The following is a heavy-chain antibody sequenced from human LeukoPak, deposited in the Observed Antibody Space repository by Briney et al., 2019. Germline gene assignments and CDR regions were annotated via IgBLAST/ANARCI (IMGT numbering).Heavy chain of an antibody. CDR3: ARDPRYRGYCSSTSCHWMDY. D-gene: IGHD2-2*01. CDR1: GYTFSSYG. J-gene: IGHJ4*02. CDR2: ISNYNGNT. Sequence: ASVKVSCKASGYTFSSYGISWVRQAPGQGLECMGWISNYNGNTNYAQKVQGRVTMTTDTSTSTAYMELRSLRSDDTALYYCARDPRYRGYCSSTSCHWMDYWGQGTLVTVSS. V-gene: IGHV1-18*04.